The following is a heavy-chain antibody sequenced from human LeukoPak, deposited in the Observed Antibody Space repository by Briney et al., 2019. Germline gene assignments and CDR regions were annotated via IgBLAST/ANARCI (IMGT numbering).Heavy chain of an antibody. D-gene: IGHD1-7*01. CDR3: ARHIVTGTSSFYAFDL. V-gene: IGHV5-51*01. CDR1: GYSFTDYR. Sequence: GESLQISCKGSGYSFTDYRIGWVRQIAGKVLEWMGIIYPRDSDTRYSPSFQGQVTISADRSISTAYLQWSSLKASDTAIYYCARHIVTGTSSFYAFDLWGQGTMVTVSS. CDR2: IYPRDSDT. J-gene: IGHJ3*01.